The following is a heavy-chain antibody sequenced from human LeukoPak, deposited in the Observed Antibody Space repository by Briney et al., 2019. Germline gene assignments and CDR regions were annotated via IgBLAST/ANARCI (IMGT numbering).Heavy chain of an antibody. CDR3: ARANYYDSSGLQGDWFDP. D-gene: IGHD3-22*01. J-gene: IGHJ5*02. CDR1: GGSINSSSYY. V-gene: IGHV4-39*07. CDR2: IFYSGNT. Sequence: SETLSLTCTVSGGSINSSSYYWGWIRQPPGKGLEWIGSIFYSGNTYDNPSLKSRVTISVDTSKNQFSLKLSSVTAADTAVYYCARANYYDSSGLQGDWFDPWGQGTLVTVSS.